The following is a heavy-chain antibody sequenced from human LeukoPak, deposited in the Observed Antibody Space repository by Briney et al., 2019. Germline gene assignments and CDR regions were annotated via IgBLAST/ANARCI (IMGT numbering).Heavy chain of an antibody. J-gene: IGHJ4*02. Sequence: SGPTLVNPTQTLTLTCTFSGFSLSSYGVGVGWIRQPPGKALEWLALIYWDDDERYSPSLKSRLAITKDTSKNQVVLTMTDMDPVDTATYYCAHMVSSWPVDYWGQGTLVIVSS. CDR1: GFSLSSYGVG. CDR2: IYWDDDE. CDR3: AHMVSSWPVDY. D-gene: IGHD6-13*01. V-gene: IGHV2-5*02.